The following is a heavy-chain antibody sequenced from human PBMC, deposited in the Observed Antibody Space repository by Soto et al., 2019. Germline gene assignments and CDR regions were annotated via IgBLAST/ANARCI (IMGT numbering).Heavy chain of an antibody. V-gene: IGHV1-69*13. D-gene: IGHD2-21*02. CDR1: GGTFSSYA. CDR3: ARDGHSGGDCYTTPLYNWFDP. J-gene: IGHJ5*02. CDR2: IIPIFGTA. Sequence: SVKVSCKASGGTFSSYAISWVRQAPGQGLEWMGGIIPIFGTANYAQKFQGRVTITADESTSTAYMELSSLRSEDTAVYYCARDGHSGGDCYTTPLYNWFDPWG.